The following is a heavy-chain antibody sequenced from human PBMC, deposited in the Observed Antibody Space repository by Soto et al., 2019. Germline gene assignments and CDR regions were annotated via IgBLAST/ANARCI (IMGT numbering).Heavy chain of an antibody. Sequence: ASLKVSCKVSGYTLTELSMHWVRQAPGKGLEWMGGFDPEDGETIYAQKFQGRVTMTEDTSTDTAYMELSSLRSEDTAVYYCATDIAAAGTVGWFDPWGQGTLVTVSS. CDR2: FDPEDGET. CDR3: ATDIAAAGTVGWFDP. J-gene: IGHJ5*02. V-gene: IGHV1-24*01. D-gene: IGHD6-13*01. CDR1: GYTLTELS.